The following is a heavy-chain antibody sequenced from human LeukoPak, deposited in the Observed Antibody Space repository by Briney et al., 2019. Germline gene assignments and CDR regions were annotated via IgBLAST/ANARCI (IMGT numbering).Heavy chain of an antibody. J-gene: IGHJ4*02. V-gene: IGHV3-66*01. Sequence: GGSLRLSCAASGFTFSDYYMSWIRQAPGKGLEWVSVIYSGGSTYYADSVKGRFTISRDNSKNTLYLQMNSLRAEDTAVYYCARGSGVRYFDFGFDYWGQGTLVTVSS. CDR1: GFTFSDYY. CDR3: ARGSGVRYFDFGFDY. CDR2: IYSGGST. D-gene: IGHD3-9*01.